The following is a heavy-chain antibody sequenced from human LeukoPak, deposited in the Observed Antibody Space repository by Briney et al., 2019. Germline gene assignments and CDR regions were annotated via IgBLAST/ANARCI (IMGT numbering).Heavy chain of an antibody. D-gene: IGHD3-3*01. CDR3: ARGGVLRFLEHLDY. V-gene: IGHV1-46*01. Sequence: ASVKVSCKASGYTFISYSIHWVRQAPGQGLEWMGIINPSGGTTTYAQKFQGRVTMTRDTATSTAYMELSSLRSEDTAVYYCARGGVLRFLEHLDYWGQGTLVTVSS. CDR1: GYTFISYS. CDR2: INPSGGTT. J-gene: IGHJ4*02.